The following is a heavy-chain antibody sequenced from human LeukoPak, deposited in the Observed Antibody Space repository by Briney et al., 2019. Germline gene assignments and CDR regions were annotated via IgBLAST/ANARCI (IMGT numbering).Heavy chain of an antibody. V-gene: IGHV3-7*01. CDR1: GFTFSRYW. D-gene: IGHD4-17*01. CDR2: IKQDGSEK. CDR3: ASAFHDYGAMDV. J-gene: IGHJ6*02. Sequence: PGGSLRLSCAASGFTFSRYWMSWVRQAPGKGLEWVANIKQDGSEKYYVDSVKGRFTISRDNAKNSLYLQMNSLRAEDTAVYYCASAFHDYGAMDVWGQGTTVTVSS.